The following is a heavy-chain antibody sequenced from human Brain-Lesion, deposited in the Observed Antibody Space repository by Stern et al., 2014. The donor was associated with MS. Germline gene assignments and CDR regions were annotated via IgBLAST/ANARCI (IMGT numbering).Heavy chain of an antibody. Sequence: QMQLVQSGGEVKKPGASVKVSCKASGYTFTTYGRSLVRQATGQGLEWMGWISAYTGNTNYAQNFQGRVTMTTDTATSTAYMDLRSLRPDDTAIYYCARRVYGDYAAYQDLWGQGTPVTVSS. V-gene: IGHV1-18*04. CDR3: ARRVYGDYAAYQDL. CDR1: GYTFTTYG. D-gene: IGHD4-17*01. CDR2: ISAYTGNT. J-gene: IGHJ5*02.